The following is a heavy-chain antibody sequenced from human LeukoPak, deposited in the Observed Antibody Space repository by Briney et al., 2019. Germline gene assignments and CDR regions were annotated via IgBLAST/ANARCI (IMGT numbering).Heavy chain of an antibody. CDR2: IYRGDSDI. V-gene: IGHV5-51*01. CDR1: GSHFTRYW. D-gene: IGHD3-10*01. Sequence: GGARQISGKCSGSHFTRYWIGWVRPLPGKGVEGRGIIYRGDSDIRNSASWQGQVTNSADKSISTAYLQWSSLKASDTAMYYCARHVGDYGDYGDYWGQGTLVTVSS. J-gene: IGHJ4*02. CDR3: ARHVGDYGDYGDY.